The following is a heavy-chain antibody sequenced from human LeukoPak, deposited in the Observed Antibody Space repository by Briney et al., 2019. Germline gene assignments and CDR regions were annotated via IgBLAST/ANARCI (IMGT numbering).Heavy chain of an antibody. CDR2: IWYDGSNK. CDR3: ARDRRYNWNDAFDY. D-gene: IGHD1-20*01. J-gene: IGHJ4*02. Sequence: GGSLRLSCAASGFTFSSYGMHWVRQAPGKGLEWVAVIWYDGSNKYYADSVKGRFTISRDNSKNTLYPQMNSLRAEDTAVYYCARDRRYNWNDAFDYWGQGTLVTVSS. CDR1: GFTFSSYG. V-gene: IGHV3-33*01.